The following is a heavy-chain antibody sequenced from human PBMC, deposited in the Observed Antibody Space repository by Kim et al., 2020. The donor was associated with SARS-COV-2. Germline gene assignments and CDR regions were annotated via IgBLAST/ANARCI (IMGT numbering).Heavy chain of an antibody. V-gene: IGHV3-43D*03. J-gene: IGHJ4*02. D-gene: IGHD3-22*01. CDR3: AKAEYYYDSSVDY. Sequence: YADSVKGRFTISRDNSKNSLYLQMNSLRAEDTALYYCAKAEYYYDSSVDYWGQGTLVTVSS.